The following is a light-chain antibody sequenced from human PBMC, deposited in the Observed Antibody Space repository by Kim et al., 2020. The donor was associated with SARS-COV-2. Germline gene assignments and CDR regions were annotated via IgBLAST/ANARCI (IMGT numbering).Light chain of an antibody. J-gene: IGKJ1*01. CDR2: DAS. V-gene: IGKV1-5*01. Sequence: SAVVGDRVTITCRASQSIGTWLAWYQHKPGKAPKLLVYDASTLDRGVPSRFSGSGSGTKFTLTIGGLQSDDFATYYCQQYNRYWAFGHGTKVDIK. CDR3: QQYNRYWA. CDR1: QSIGTW.